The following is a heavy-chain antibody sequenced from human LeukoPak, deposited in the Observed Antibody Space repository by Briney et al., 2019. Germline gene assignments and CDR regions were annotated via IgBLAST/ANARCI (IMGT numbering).Heavy chain of an antibody. Sequence: GGSLRLSCAASGFTLTDNYMSWIRQAPGKGLEWVAYINNVGNIIYYADPVKGRFTISRDNAKNSLFLQMNSLRAEDTAVYYCARDFTTSSTAYLHHWGQGTLVTVSS. CDR2: INNVGNII. J-gene: IGHJ1*01. CDR1: GFTLTDNY. V-gene: IGHV3-11*04. CDR3: ARDFTTSSTAYLHH. D-gene: IGHD6-6*01.